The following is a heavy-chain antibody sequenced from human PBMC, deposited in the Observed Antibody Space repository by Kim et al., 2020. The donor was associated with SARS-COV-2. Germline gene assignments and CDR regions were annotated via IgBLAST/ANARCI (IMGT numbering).Heavy chain of an antibody. CDR2: INHSGST. CDR3: ARGYSSGWYLSLGQFDP. D-gene: IGHD6-19*01. V-gene: IGHV4-34*01. J-gene: IGHJ5*02. CDR1: GGSFSGYY. Sequence: SETLSLTCAVYGGSFSGYYWSWIRQPPGKGLEWIGEINHSGSTNYNPSLKSRVTISVDTSKNQFSLKLSSVTAADTAVYYCARGYSSGWYLSLGQFDPWGQGTLVTVSS.